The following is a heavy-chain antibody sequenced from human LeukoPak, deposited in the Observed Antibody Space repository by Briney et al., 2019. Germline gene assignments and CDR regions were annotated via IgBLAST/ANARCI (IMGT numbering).Heavy chain of an antibody. CDR1: GFTFSSYA. V-gene: IGHV3-23*01. CDR3: AKAKVYSYGQS. CDR2: ISGSGDST. D-gene: IGHD5-18*01. Sequence: GGSLRPSCAASGFTFSSYAMGWVRQAPGKGLEWVSAISGSGDSTYYADSVKGRFTISRDNSKNTLYLQMNSLRAEDTAVYYCAKAKVYSYGQSWGKGTLVTVSS. J-gene: IGHJ4*02.